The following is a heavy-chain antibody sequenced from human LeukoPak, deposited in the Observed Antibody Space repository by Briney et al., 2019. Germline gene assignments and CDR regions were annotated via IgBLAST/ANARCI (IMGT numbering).Heavy chain of an antibody. D-gene: IGHD6-13*01. V-gene: IGHV3-21*01. CDR1: GFTVSSYS. CDR3: ARVGYSADAFDI. CDR2: ISSSSSYI. J-gene: IGHJ3*02. Sequence: GGSLRLSCAASGFTVSSYSMNWVRQAPGKGLEWVSSISSSSSYIYYADSVKGRFTISRDNAKNSLYLQMNSLRAEDTAVYYCARVGYSADAFDIWGQGTMVTVSS.